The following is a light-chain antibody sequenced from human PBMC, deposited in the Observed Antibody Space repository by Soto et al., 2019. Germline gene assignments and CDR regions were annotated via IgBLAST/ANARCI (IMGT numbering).Light chain of an antibody. CDR1: QSLVYSDANTY. CDR3: VQRTHWPWT. CDR2: KVS. J-gene: IGKJ1*01. Sequence: DAVMTQSPLSLPVTLGQPASISCRSSQSLVYSDANTYLNWFQPRPGQSPRRLIDKVSIRDSGVPDRFSGSGSGTEFTLKISRVEAEDVGVYHRVQRTHWPWTFGQGTKVEIK. V-gene: IGKV2-30*01.